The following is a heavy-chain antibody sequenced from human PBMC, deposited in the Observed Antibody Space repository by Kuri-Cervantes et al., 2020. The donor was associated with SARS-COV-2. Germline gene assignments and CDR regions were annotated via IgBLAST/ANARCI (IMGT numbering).Heavy chain of an antibody. V-gene: IGHV3-30*01. J-gene: IGHJ3*02. D-gene: IGHD1-26*01. CDR2: ISYDGSNK. CDR3: ARDHGSAFDI. CDR1: GFTFSSYA. Sequence: GGSLRLSCAASGFTFSSYAMSWVRQAPDKGLEWVAVISYDGSNKYYADSVKGRFTISRDNSKNTLYLQMNSLRAEDTAVYYCARDHGSAFDIWGQGTLVTVSS.